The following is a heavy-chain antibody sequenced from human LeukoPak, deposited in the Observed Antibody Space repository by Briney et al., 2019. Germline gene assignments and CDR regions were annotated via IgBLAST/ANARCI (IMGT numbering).Heavy chain of an antibody. CDR2: IYYSGST. J-gene: IGHJ4*02. D-gene: IGHD3-10*01. Sequence: PSETLSLTCTVSGGSISSDYWSWIRQPPGKGLEWIGYIYYSGSTNYNPSLKSRVTISVDTSKNQFSMKLSSVTAADTAVYYCARRDYYGSGSYSYWGQGTLVTVSP. CDR1: GGSISSDY. CDR3: ARRDYYGSGSYSY. V-gene: IGHV4-59*01.